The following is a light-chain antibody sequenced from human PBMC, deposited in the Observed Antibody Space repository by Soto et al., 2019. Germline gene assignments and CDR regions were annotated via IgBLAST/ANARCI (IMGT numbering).Light chain of an antibody. CDR1: SGDSNDL. V-gene: IGLV4-60*03. J-gene: IGLJ3*02. Sequence: QLVLTQSSSASASLGSSVKLTCTLSSGDSNDLIAWHQQQSGKAPRYMMKVEGSGNYNRGRGVPDRFSGSSSGADRYLTISNLQSEDEADYYCETWGSTIWVFGGGTKLTVL. CDR3: ETWGSTIWV. CDR2: VEGSGNY.